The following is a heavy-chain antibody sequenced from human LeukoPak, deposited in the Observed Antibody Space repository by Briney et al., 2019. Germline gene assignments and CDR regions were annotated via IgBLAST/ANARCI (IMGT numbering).Heavy chain of an antibody. J-gene: IGHJ4*02. D-gene: IGHD3-22*01. V-gene: IGHV3-30*18. CDR2: ISYDGSNK. Sequence: GGSLRLSCAASGFTFSSYGMHWVRQAPGKGLEWVAVISYDGSNKYYADSVKGRFTISRDNSKNTLYLQMNSLRAEDTAVYYCAKVAYYYDSSGYYYVDYWGQGTLVTVSS. CDR1: GFTFSSYG. CDR3: AKVAYYYDSSGYYYVDY.